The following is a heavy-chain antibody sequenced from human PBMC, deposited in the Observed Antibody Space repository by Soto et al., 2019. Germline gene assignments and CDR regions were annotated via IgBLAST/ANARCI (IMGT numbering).Heavy chain of an antibody. V-gene: IGHV4-31*03. J-gene: IGHJ4*02. CDR3: ARFYRYGYYYFDY. CDR2: VYYTGTT. D-gene: IGHD5-18*01. CDR1: GDSITSGNHY. Sequence: SETLSLTCTVSGDSITSGNHYWTWIRQHPGKGLEWIGYVYYTGTTLHNPSLKSRGFISVDTSKNQFSLKLTSVTAADTAVYYCARFYRYGYYYFDYWGQGALVTFSS.